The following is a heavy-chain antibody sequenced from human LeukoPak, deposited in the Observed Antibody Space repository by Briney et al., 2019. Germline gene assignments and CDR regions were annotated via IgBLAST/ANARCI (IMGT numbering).Heavy chain of an antibody. CDR1: GGSVSSYY. D-gene: IGHD6-6*01. V-gene: IGHV4-59*02. Sequence: SETLSLTCTVSGGSVSSYYWSWIRQPPGKGLEWIGYIYYSGSTNYNPSLKSRVTISVDTSKNQFSLKLSSVTAADTAVYYCARGGGYSSSRPLDFYYYYGMDVWGQGTTVTVSS. J-gene: IGHJ6*02. CDR3: ARGGGYSSSRPLDFYYYYGMDV. CDR2: IYYSGST.